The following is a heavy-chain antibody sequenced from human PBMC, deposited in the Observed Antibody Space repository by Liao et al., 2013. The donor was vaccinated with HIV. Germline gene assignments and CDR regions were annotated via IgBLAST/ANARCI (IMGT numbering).Heavy chain of an antibody. D-gene: IGHD3-10*01. J-gene: IGHJ4*02. CDR1: GGSISSDDYY. Sequence: QVQLQESGPGLVKVSQTLSLTCTVSGGSISSDDYYWAWIRQPAGNGLEWIGRVYISGSTNYNPALKSRVTISVDTSKNQFSLRLTSVTAADTAVYYCAAFMIRGVIDDCWGQGTLVTVSP. V-gene: IGHV4-61*02. CDR2: VYISGST. CDR3: AAFMIRGVIDDC.